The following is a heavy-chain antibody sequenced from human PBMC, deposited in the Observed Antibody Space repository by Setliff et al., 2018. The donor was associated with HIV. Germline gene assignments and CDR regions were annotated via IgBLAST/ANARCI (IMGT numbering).Heavy chain of an antibody. D-gene: IGHD2-21*01. CDR1: GYSISSAYY. CDR2: IYPGGAGTT. Sequence: SETLSLTCGVSGYSISSAYYWGWFRQPPGKGLQYIGSIYPGGAGTTYYNPSLKSRVTISADTSKNQFSLNLKSVTAADTALYYCARHNSHGAIGGAGGDFDIWGQGTMVTVSS. V-gene: IGHV4-38-2*01. J-gene: IGHJ3*02. CDR3: ARHNSHGAIGGAGGDFDI.